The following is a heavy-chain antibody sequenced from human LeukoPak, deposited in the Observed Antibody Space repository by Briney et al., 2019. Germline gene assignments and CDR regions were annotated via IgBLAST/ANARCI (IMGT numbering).Heavy chain of an antibody. CDR1: GFTFSSYA. V-gene: IGHV3-23*01. D-gene: IGHD3-10*01. Sequence: GGSLRLSCAASGFTFSSYAMSWVRQAPGKGLEWVSAISGSGGSTYYADSVKGRFTISRDNSKNTLYLQMNSLRAEDTAVYYCAKDPGLQWFGEFNDAFDIWGQGTMVTVSS. CDR2: ISGSGGST. J-gene: IGHJ3*02. CDR3: AKDPGLQWFGEFNDAFDI.